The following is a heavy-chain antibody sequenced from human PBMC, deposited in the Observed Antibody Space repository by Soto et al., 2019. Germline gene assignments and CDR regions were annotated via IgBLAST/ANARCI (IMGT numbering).Heavy chain of an antibody. CDR1: GGSISSYY. Sequence: ASETLSLTCTVSGGSISSYYWSWIRQPPGKGLEWIGYIYYSGSTNYNPSLKSRVTISVDTSKNQFSLKLSSVTAADTAVYYCARSSYYYDSSGYYYWGQGTQVTSPQ. D-gene: IGHD3-22*01. J-gene: IGHJ4*02. CDR2: IYYSGST. CDR3: ARSSYYYDSSGYYY. V-gene: IGHV4-59*01.